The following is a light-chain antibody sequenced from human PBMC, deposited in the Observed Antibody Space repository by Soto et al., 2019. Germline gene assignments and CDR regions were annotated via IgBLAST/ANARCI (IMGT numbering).Light chain of an antibody. Sequence: EIVLTQSPGTLSLSPGERATLSCRASQSVSSSYLAWYQQKPDQAPRLLIYGAYCRATGIPDRFSGSGSGTDFTLTISRLEPEDFAVYYCQQYGSSPPYTFGQWTKLEIK. CDR1: QSVSSSY. CDR3: QQYGSSPPYT. CDR2: GAY. J-gene: IGKJ2*01. V-gene: IGKV3-20*01.